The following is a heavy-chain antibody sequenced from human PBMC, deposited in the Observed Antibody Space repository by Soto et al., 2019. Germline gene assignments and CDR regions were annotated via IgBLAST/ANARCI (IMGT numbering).Heavy chain of an antibody. CDR1: GFTFSSYT. CDR3: ARDHGTLGLRGIDAFDI. Sequence: EVQLVESGGGLVKPGGSLRLSCAASGFTFSSYTMNWVRQAPGKGLEWVSSISSSSSYIYYADSVKGRFTISRDNAKNSLYLQMHSLRAEDTAVYYCARDHGTLGLRGIDAFDIWGQGAMVTVSS. D-gene: IGHD4-17*01. J-gene: IGHJ3*02. V-gene: IGHV3-21*01. CDR2: ISSSSSYI.